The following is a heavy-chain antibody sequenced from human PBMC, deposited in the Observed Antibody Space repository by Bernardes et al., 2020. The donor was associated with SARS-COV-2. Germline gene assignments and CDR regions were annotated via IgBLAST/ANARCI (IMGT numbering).Heavy chain of an antibody. V-gene: IGHV3-23*01. Sequence: GGSLRLSCAASGFTLDTFAMSWFRQTPGKGLEWLSAIASAGTTYYTDSVKGRFTIARDNSENTLFLQMNSLRAEDTAVYYCARVVSGPHVGADAFAVWGRGTTVTVSS. J-gene: IGHJ3*01. D-gene: IGHD3-16*01. CDR3: ARVVSGPHVGADAFAV. CDR1: GFTLDTFA. CDR2: IASAGTT.